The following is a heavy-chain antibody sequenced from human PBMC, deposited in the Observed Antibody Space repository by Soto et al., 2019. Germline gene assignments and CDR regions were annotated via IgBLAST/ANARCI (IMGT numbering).Heavy chain of an antibody. Sequence: QLQLQESGPGLVKPSETLSLTCTVSGGSISTSSYYWGWIRQPPGKGLEWIVSIYHSGSTYYNPFLKSRVTISVDTSKNQFSLKLSSVTAAYRAVYYCASQGAIIATIFGHFDYWGQGTLVTVSS. CDR1: GGSISTSSYY. V-gene: IGHV4-39*01. CDR3: ASQGAIIATIFGHFDY. CDR2: IYHSGST. D-gene: IGHD3-10*02. J-gene: IGHJ4*02.